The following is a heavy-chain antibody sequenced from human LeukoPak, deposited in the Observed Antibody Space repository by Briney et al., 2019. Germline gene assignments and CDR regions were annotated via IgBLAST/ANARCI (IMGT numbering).Heavy chain of an antibody. CDR2: IYDSGST. CDR3: ARVVGAPGMRGGRPYYFDY. J-gene: IGHJ4*02. V-gene: IGHV4-59*12. D-gene: IGHD1-26*01. Sequence: SETLSLTCSVSGGYISSYYWSWIRQPPGKGLEWIGYIYDSGSTNYNPSLKSRVTISVDTSKNQFSLKLSSVTAADTAVYYCARVVGAPGMRGGRPYYFDYWGQGTLVTVSS. CDR1: GGYISSYY.